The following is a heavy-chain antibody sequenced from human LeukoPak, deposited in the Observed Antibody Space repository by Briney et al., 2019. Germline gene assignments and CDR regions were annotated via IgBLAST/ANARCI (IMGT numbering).Heavy chain of an antibody. V-gene: IGHV5-51*01. J-gene: IGHJ6*02. D-gene: IGHD6-19*01. CDR1: GDSFTSYW. Sequence: GESLKISCKGSGDSFTSYWIGWVRQMPGKGLEWMGIIYPGDSDTRYSPSFQGQVTISADKSISTAYLQWSSLKASDTAMYYCARQGIAVADNYYYYGMDVWGQGTTVTVSS. CDR3: ARQGIAVADNYYYYGMDV. CDR2: IYPGDSDT.